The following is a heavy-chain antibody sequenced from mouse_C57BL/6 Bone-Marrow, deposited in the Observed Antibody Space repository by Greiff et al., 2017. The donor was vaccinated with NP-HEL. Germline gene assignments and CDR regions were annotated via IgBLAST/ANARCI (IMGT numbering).Heavy chain of an antibody. CDR2: IDPSDSYT. CDR1: GYTFTSYW. Sequence: QVQLQQPGAELVMPGASVKLSCKASGYTFTSYWMHWVKQRPGQGLEWIGEIDPSDSYTNYNQKFKGKSTLTVDKTSRTDYIQLSSLTSEDSAVYYCARRARYWYFDVWGTGTTVTVSS. CDR3: ARRARYWYFDV. V-gene: IGHV1-69*01. D-gene: IGHD3-1*01. J-gene: IGHJ1*03.